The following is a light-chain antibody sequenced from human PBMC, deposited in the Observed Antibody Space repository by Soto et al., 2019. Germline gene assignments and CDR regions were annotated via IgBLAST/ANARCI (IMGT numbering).Light chain of an antibody. CDR3: QQAYSFPIT. V-gene: IGKV1D-12*01. CDR2: AAS. CDR1: QDIAAY. J-gene: IGKJ5*01. Sequence: DIQVTQSPSSVSASVGDRVTITCRASQDIAAYLAWYQHKPGRAPELLIHAASSLQSGVPSRFSGSGSGTDFTLTINSLQPEDFATYYCQQAYSFPITFGQGTRRDI.